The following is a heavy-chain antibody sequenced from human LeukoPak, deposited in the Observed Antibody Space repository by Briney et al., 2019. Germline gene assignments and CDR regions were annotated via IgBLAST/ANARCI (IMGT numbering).Heavy chain of an antibody. J-gene: IGHJ5*02. V-gene: IGHV4-31*03. CDR2: IYYSGST. Sequence: NTSETLSLTCTVSGGSISSGGYYWSWIRQHPGKGLEWIGYIYYSGSTYYNPSLKSRVTISVDTSKNQFSLKLSSVTAADTAVYYCARVHYDSSGYYYVYWFDPWGQGTLVTVSS. CDR3: ARVHYDSSGYYYVYWFDP. CDR1: GGSISSGGYY. D-gene: IGHD3-22*01.